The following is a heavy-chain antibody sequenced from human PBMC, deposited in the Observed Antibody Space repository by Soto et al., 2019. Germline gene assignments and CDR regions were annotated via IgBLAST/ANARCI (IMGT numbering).Heavy chain of an antibody. CDR3: ARAVLHLGIGRWFDP. CDR1: GGTFSSYA. V-gene: IGHV1-69*10. D-gene: IGHD7-27*01. J-gene: IGHJ5*02. Sequence: SVKVSCKASGGTFSSYAISWVRQAPGQGPEWMGAIIPILGTTNYAEKFQGRITITVEKSKNQFSLKLSSVTAADTAVYYCARAVLHLGIGRWFDPWGQGTLVTVSS. CDR2: IIPILGTT.